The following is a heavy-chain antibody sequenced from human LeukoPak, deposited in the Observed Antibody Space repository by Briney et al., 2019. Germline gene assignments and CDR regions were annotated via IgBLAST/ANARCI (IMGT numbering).Heavy chain of an antibody. CDR3: GMRQSLLH. Sequence: GGSLRLSCAASGFTFSSYGMHWVRQAPGKGLEWVAVISYDGSNKYYADSVKGRFTISRDNAKNSLYLQMNSLRAEDTAVYYCGMRQSLLHWGQGTLVTVSS. J-gene: IGHJ4*02. V-gene: IGHV3-30*03. D-gene: IGHD2-15*01. CDR2: ISYDGSNK. CDR1: GFTFSSYG.